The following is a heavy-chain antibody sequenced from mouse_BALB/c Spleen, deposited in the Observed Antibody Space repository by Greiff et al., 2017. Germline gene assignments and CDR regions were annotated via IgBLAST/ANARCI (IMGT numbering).Heavy chain of an antibody. CDR3: ARYGTQCNYAMDY. V-gene: IGHV1S34*01. D-gene: IGHD2-1*01. CDR2: ISCYNGAT. Sequence: LVKTGASVKISCKASGYSFTGYYMHWVKQSHGKSLEWIGYISCYNGATSYNQKFKGKATFTVDTSSSTAYMQFNSLTSEDSAVYYCARYGTQCNYAMDYWGQGTSVTVSS. J-gene: IGHJ4*01. CDR1: GYSFTGYY.